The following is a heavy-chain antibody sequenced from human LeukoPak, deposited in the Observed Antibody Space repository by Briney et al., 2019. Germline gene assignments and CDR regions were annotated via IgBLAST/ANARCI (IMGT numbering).Heavy chain of an antibody. CDR3: ARQTGSGLFILP. CDR2: IYYSGNT. V-gene: IGHV4-39*01. D-gene: IGHD3/OR15-3a*01. J-gene: IGHJ4*02. CDR1: SSYW. Sequence: SSYWMSWVRQPPGKGLEWIGSIYYSGNTYYNASLKSRVSISVDTSKNQFSLRLTSVTAADTAVYYCARQTGSGLFILPGGQGTLVTVSS.